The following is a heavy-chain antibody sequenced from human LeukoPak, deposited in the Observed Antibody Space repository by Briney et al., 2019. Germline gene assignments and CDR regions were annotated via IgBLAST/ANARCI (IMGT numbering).Heavy chain of an antibody. V-gene: IGHV4-30-4*01. Sequence: PSETLSLTCTVSGGSISSGDYSWSWIRQPPGKGLEWIGYIYYSGSTYYNPSLKSRVTISVDTSKNQFSLKLSSVTAADTAVYYCAVLSSPLDYWGQGTLVTVSA. CDR1: GGSISSGDYS. D-gene: IGHD6-13*01. CDR3: AVLSSPLDY. J-gene: IGHJ4*02. CDR2: IYYSGST.